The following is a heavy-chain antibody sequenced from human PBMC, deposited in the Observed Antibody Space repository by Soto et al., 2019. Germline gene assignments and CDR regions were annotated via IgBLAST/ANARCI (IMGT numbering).Heavy chain of an antibody. CDR1: GASIGSGDYY. CDR2: IYYSGGT. CDR3: AKSPSVVLVPSTLGGNNWFDP. V-gene: IGHV4-31*02. Sequence: SETLSLTCTVSGASIGSGDYYWSWIRQHPGKGLEWIGYIYYSGGTYYNPSLKSRVTISVDTSKNQFSLELSSVTAADTAVYFCAKSPSVVLVPSTLGGNNWFDPWGQGTLVTVSS. D-gene: IGHD2-15*01. J-gene: IGHJ5*02.